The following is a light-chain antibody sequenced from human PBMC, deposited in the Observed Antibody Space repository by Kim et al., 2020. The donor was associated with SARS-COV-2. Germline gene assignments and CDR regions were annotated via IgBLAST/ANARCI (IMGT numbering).Light chain of an antibody. CDR3: QQSYSKPT. J-gene: IGKJ5*01. V-gene: IGKV1-39*01. Sequence: SASVGDTVTIACGASQSVSIYLNWYQQRPGKVPNLLIHTASNLQDGVPSRFSGSGSGTDFTLTISSLQPEDLATYYCQQSYSKPTFGQGTRLEIK. CDR1: QSVSIY. CDR2: TAS.